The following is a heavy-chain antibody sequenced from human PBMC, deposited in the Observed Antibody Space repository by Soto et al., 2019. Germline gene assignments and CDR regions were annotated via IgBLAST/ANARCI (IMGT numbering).Heavy chain of an antibody. J-gene: IGHJ5*02. CDR2: ISAYNGNT. CDR3: ARVATYDYSDWFDP. D-gene: IGHD4-4*01. Sequence: ASVKVSWKASGYTFTIYGISWVRQAPGQGLEWMGWISAYNGNTNYAQKLQGRVTMTTDTSTSTAYMELRSLRSDDTAVYYCARVATYDYSDWFDPWGQGTLVTVSS. V-gene: IGHV1-18*01. CDR1: GYTFTIYG.